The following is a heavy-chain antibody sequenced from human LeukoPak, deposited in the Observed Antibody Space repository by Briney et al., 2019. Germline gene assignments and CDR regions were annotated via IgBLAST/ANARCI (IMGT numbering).Heavy chain of an antibody. CDR2: IYYSGST. CDR3: ASISSGSPYDAFDI. V-gene: IGHV4-59*08. Sequence: SETLSLTCTASGGSISSYYWSWIRQPPGKGLEWIGYIYYSGSTNYNPSLKSRVTISVDTSKNQFSLKLSSVTAADTAVYYCASISSGSPYDAFDIWGQGTMVTVSS. J-gene: IGHJ3*02. CDR1: GGSISSYY. D-gene: IGHD6-19*01.